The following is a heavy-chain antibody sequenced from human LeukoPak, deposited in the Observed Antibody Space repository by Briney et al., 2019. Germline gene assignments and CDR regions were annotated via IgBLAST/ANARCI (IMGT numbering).Heavy chain of an antibody. CDR3: ARLPTVTTYHYYHYMDV. V-gene: IGHV5-51*01. Sequence: GESLQISWKGSGYSFTSYWIGWVRQLPGKGLEWMGIIYPGDSDTRYSPSFQGQVTISADKSISTAYLQWSSLKASDTAMYYCARLPTVTTYHYYHYMDVWGTGTTVTVSS. CDR1: GYSFTSYW. D-gene: IGHD4-11*01. CDR2: IYPGDSDT. J-gene: IGHJ6*03.